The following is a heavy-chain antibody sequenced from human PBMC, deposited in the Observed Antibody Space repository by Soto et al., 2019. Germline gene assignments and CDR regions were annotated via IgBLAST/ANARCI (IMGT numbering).Heavy chain of an antibody. D-gene: IGHD6-19*01. CDR3: SRGKSIGWYYFDY. V-gene: IGHV4-31*03. CDR2: IYYSGST. J-gene: IGHJ4*02. Sequence: QVQLQESGPGLVKPSQTLSLTCTVSGGSISSGGYYWNWIRQHPGKGLEWIGYIYYSGSTYYNPSLKSRVTMSVDTSKNQFSLKLTSLTPADTAVYYCSRGKSIGWYYFDYWGQGTLVTVSS. CDR1: GGSISSGGYY.